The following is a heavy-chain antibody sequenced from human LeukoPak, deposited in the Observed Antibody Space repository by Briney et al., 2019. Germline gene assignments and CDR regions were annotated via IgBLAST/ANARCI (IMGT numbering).Heavy chain of an antibody. Sequence: IGRIYTSGSTNYNPSLKSRVTMSVDTSKNQFSLKLSSVTAADTAVYYCAREEEQMARGLDPWGQGALXTV. D-gene: IGHD5-24*01. CDR3: AREEEQMARGLDP. V-gene: IGHV4-4*07. CDR2: IYTSGST. J-gene: IGHJ5*02.